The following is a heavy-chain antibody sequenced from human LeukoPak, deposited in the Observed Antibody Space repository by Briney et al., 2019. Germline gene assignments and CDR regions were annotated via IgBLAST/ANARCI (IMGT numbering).Heavy chain of an antibody. Sequence: KPSETLSLTCTVSGGSISSYYWSWIRQSAGKGLEWIGRIYTSGSTNYNPSLKSRVTMSVDTSKNQFSLKLSSVTAADTAVYYCARDSTHTTTYFDYWGQGTLVTVSS. CDR3: ARDSTHTTTYFDY. V-gene: IGHV4-4*07. J-gene: IGHJ4*02. D-gene: IGHD4-17*01. CDR2: IYTSGST. CDR1: GGSISSYY.